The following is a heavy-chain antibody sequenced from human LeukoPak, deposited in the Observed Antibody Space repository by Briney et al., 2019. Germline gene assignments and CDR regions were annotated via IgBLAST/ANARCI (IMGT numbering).Heavy chain of an antibody. CDR2: IYTSGST. CDR3: AGDYDVLTAYPPTQLFDP. V-gene: IGHV4-61*02. D-gene: IGHD3-9*01. J-gene: IGHJ5*02. CDR1: GGSISSGSYY. Sequence: SQTLSLTCTVSGGSISSGSYYWSWLRQPGGKGLEWIGRIYTSGSTNYNPSLKSRVTMSVDTSKNQFSLKLNSVTAADTAVYYCAGDYDVLTAYPPTQLFDPWGQGTLVTVSS.